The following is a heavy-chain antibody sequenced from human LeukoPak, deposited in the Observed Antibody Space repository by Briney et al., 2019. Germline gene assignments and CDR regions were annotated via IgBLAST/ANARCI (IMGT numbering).Heavy chain of an antibody. CDR2: MNPNSGNT. D-gene: IGHD4-17*01. V-gene: IGHV1-8*03. CDR1: GSTFTGYD. J-gene: IGHJ4*02. CDR3: ARGHHGDFNY. Sequence: ASVKVSCKASGSTFTGYDINWVRQATGQGLEWMGWMNPNSGNTGYAQKFQGRVTITRNTSISTAYMELSSLRSEDTAVYYCARGHHGDFNYWGQGTLVTVSS.